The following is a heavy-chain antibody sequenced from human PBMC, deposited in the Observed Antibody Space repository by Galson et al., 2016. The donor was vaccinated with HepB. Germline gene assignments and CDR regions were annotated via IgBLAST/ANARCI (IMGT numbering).Heavy chain of an antibody. D-gene: IGHD6-19*01. CDR1: GFTLSTYW. Sequence: SLRLSCAASGFTLSTYWMHRIRQAPGKGLVGVSGINSDGSSTSYADSVKGRFTISRDNAKNTLYLQMNSLRAEDTAVYYCARVRSGWYFDIWGQGTMVTVSS. CDR2: INSDGSST. V-gene: IGHV3-74*01. J-gene: IGHJ3*02. CDR3: ARVRSGWYFDI.